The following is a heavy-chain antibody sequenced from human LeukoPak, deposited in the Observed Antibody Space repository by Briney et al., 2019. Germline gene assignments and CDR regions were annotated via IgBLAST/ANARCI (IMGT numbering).Heavy chain of an antibody. CDR2: ISAYNGNT. J-gene: IGHJ4*02. V-gene: IGHV1-18*01. CDR1: GYXFTSYG. Sequence: ASVXXXCXXXGYXFTSYGISWVRQAPGQGLXGRXWISAYNGNTNYAQKLQGRVTMTTDTSTSTAYMELRSLRSDDTAVYYCARWMITLGGVIANYFDYWGQGTLVTVSS. D-gene: IGHD3-16*02. CDR3: ARWMITLGGVIANYFDY.